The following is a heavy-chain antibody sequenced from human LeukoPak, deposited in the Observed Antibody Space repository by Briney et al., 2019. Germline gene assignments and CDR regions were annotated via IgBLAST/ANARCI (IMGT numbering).Heavy chain of an antibody. V-gene: IGHV1-69*05. CDR3: ARDVHGDYGSGWFDP. D-gene: IGHD4-17*01. CDR2: IMPLFGTA. Sequence: SVKVSCKTSGGTFNNSAISWVRQAPGQGLEWLGGIMPLFGTAGYAQKFQGRVTITKDESTRTVYLELISLTSDDTAVYYCARDVHGDYGSGWFDPWGQGTLVSVSS. CDR1: GGTFNNSA. J-gene: IGHJ5*02.